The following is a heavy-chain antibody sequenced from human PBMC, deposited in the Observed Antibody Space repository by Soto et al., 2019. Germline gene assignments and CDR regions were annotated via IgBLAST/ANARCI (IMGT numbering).Heavy chain of an antibody. CDR2: ISGSGGST. Sequence: EVQLLESGGGLVQPGGSLRLSCAASGFTFSNYAVTWVRQAPGKGLEWVSTISGSGGSTYYADYVKGLFTISRDNSKNTLYLQMNSLRAEDTAVYYCAKDQGSSWYEIDYGGHGTLVTVSS. CDR1: GFTFSNYA. V-gene: IGHV3-23*01. D-gene: IGHD6-13*01. J-gene: IGHJ4*01. CDR3: AKDQGSSWYEIDY.